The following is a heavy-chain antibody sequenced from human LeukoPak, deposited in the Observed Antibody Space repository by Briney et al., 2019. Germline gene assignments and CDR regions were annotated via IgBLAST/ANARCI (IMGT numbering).Heavy chain of an antibody. CDR2: IYTSGST. CDR3: ARDRPYYDFWSGYYTDY. CDR1: GGSISSGSYY. D-gene: IGHD3-3*01. Sequence: PSQTLSLTCTVSGGSISSGSYYWSWIRQPAGRGLEWIGRIYTSGSTNYNPSLKSRVTISVDASKNQFSLKLSSVTAADTAVYYCARDRPYYDFWSGYYTDYWGQGTLVTVSS. J-gene: IGHJ4*02. V-gene: IGHV4-61*02.